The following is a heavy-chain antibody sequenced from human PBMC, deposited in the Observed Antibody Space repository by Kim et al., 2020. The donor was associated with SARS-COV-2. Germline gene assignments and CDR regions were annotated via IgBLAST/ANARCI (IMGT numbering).Heavy chain of an antibody. V-gene: IGHV4-34*01. CDR3: ARGGIGRGVIGY. D-gene: IGHD3-10*01. Sequence: SETLSLTCAVYGGSFSGYYWSWIRQPPGKGLEWIGEINHSGSTNYNPSLKSRVTISVDTSKNQFSLKLSSVTAADTAVYYCARGGIGRGVIGYWGQGTLVTVSS. CDR2: INHSGST. CDR1: GGSFSGYY. J-gene: IGHJ4*02.